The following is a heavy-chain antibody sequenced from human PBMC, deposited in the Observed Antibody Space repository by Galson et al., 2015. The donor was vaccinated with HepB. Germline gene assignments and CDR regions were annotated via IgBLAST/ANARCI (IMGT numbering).Heavy chain of an antibody. V-gene: IGHV1-69*13. J-gene: IGHJ5*02. CDR3: AGEWVHGGVVVASAPGVLWRFDP. Sequence: SVKVSCKASGGSFSRLAISWVRQARGQGLEWVGGIIPLFGKVNYAEKFQGRVTLTADESTTTAYMELNSLASEDTAVYYCAGEWVHGGVVVASAPGVLWRFDPWGQGTLVTVSS. D-gene: IGHD2-21*01. CDR1: GGSFSRLA. CDR2: IIPLFGKV.